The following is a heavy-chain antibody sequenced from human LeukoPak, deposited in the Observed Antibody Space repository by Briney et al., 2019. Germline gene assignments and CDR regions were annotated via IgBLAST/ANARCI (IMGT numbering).Heavy chain of an antibody. Sequence: GGSLRLSCAASGFTFDDYAMHWVRQAPGKGLEWVSGISWNSGSIGYADSVKGRFTISRGNAKNSLYLQMNSLRAEDTALYYCAKEPMVRGVIPDAFDIWGQGTMVTVSS. CDR3: AKEPMVRGVIPDAFDI. CDR2: ISWNSGSI. D-gene: IGHD3-10*01. CDR1: GFTFDDYA. V-gene: IGHV3-9*01. J-gene: IGHJ3*02.